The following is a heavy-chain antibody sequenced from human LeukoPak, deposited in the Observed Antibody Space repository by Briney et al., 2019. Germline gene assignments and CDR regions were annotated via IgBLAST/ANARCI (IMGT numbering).Heavy chain of an antibody. J-gene: IGHJ4*02. CDR3: AKSDGYGLIDY. D-gene: IGHD2-21*02. V-gene: IGHV4-34*01. Sequence: SDTLSLTHAVYVGSFSGYYRSWIRQPPAKGLEWIGEINHSGRTNYNPSLKSRVTISVDTSKNQFSLKLNSVTAADTAMYYCAKSDGYGLIDYLGQGTLVTVSS. CDR2: INHSGRT. CDR1: VGSFSGYY.